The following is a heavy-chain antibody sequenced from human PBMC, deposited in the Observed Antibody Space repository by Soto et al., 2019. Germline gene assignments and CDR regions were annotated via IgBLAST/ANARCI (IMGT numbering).Heavy chain of an antibody. CDR2: ISAYNGNT. CDR3: ARGASPPPYYYYYYMDV. CDR1: GCTFTSYG. V-gene: IGHV1-18*01. Sequence: GASVKVSCKASGCTFTSYGISWVRQAPGQGLEWMGWISAYNGNTNYAQKLQGRVTMTTDTSTSTAYMELRSLRSDDTAVYYCARGASPPPYYYYYYMDVWGKGTTVTVSS. J-gene: IGHJ6*03.